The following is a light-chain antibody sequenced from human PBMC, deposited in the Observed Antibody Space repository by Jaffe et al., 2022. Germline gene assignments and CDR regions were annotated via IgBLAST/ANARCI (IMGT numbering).Light chain of an antibody. V-gene: IGLV2-14*03. CDR3: SSYATSTTLGV. CDR1: SSDVGDYNY. Sequence: QSALTQPASVSGSPGQSITISCTGTSSDVGDYNYVSWYQQHPGKAPKLMIYDVNSRPSGVSDRFSGSKSGNTASLTISGLQAEDEADYYCSSYATSTTLGVFGGGTKLTVL. J-gene: IGLJ2*01. CDR2: DVN.